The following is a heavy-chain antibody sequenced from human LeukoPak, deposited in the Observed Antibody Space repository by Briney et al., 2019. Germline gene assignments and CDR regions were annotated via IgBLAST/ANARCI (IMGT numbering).Heavy chain of an antibody. J-gene: IGHJ4*02. Sequence: GGSLRLSCAASGLTFSRYAMSWVRQAPGKGLEWVSGVSTSGGGTYYADSVKGRFTISRDNSKNTLHLQMNGLRAEDTAIYYCAKQAYDSPRTDFDYWGQGTLVTVSS. CDR1: GLTFSRYA. D-gene: IGHD3-22*01. CDR2: VSTSGGGT. CDR3: AKQAYDSPRTDFDY. V-gene: IGHV3-23*01.